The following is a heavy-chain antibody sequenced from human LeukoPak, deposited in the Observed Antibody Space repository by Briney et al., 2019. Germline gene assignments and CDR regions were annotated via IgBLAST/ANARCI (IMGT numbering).Heavy chain of an antibody. J-gene: IGHJ4*02. CDR3: ARQYDFWSGYPPVDY. Sequence: SETLSLTCTVSGGSISSSSYYWGWIRRPPGKGLEWIGSIYYSGSTYYNPSLKSRVTICVDTSKNKFSLKLSSVTAADTAVYYCARQYDFWSGYPPVDYWGQGTLVTVSS. CDR1: GGSISSSSYY. CDR2: IYYSGST. V-gene: IGHV4-39*01. D-gene: IGHD3-3*01.